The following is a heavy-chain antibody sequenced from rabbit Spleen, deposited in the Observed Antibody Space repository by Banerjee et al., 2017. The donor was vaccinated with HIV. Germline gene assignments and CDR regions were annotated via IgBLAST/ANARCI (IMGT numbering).Heavy chain of an antibody. Sequence: QLKETGGGLVQPGGSLTLSCKTSGFDFSSYSMSWVRQAPGKGLEWIGAIYTGRGGTDYANWVNGRFTISSDNAQYTVDLQMNSLTAADTATYFCARGGGLWGPGTLVTVS. CDR1: GFDFSSYS. J-gene: IGHJ4*01. CDR2: IYTGRGGT. CDR3: ARGGGL. V-gene: IGHV1S7*01.